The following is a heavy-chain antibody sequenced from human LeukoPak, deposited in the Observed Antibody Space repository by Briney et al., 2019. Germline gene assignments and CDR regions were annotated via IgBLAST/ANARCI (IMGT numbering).Heavy chain of an antibody. J-gene: IGHJ4*02. CDR2: ISYDGSNK. V-gene: IGHV3-30-3*01. CDR3: ERGRGSYVNTPFDY. CDR1: GFTFSSYA. Sequence: PGRSLRLSCAASGFTFSSYAMHWVRQAPGKGLEWVAVISYDGSNKYYADSVKGRFTISRDNSKNTLYLQMNSLRAEDTAVYYCERGRGSYVNTPFDYWGQGTLVTVSS. D-gene: IGHD1-26*01.